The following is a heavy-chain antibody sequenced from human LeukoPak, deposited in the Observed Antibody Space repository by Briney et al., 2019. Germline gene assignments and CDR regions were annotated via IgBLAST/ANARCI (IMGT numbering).Heavy chain of an antibody. V-gene: IGHV4-59*01. D-gene: IGHD3-10*01. CDR2: IYYRVTS. J-gene: IGHJ4*02. Sequence: PSETLSLTCTVSGGSISTYYWSWIRQPPGKGLEWIGYIYYRVTSDYNPSLKSRVTMSVDMSTRQISLKLSSVTAADTAVYYCARAVGGDGSGSLWGPGTLVTVSS. CDR1: GGSISTYY. CDR3: ARAVGGDGSGSL.